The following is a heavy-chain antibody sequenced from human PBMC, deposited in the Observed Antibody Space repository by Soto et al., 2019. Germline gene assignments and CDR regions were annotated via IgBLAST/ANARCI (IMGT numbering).Heavy chain of an antibody. CDR1: GFTFSNAW. CDR2: IKSKIDGGTT. D-gene: IGHD2-15*01. Sequence: EVQLVESGGGLVKPGGSLRLSCAASGFTFSNAWMSWVRQAPGKGLEWVGRIKSKIDGGTTDNAAPVKGRFTISRDDSENTLYLQMNSLKTEDTAVYYCTTIPVAAANNPGYWGQGTLVTVSS. V-gene: IGHV3-15*01. CDR3: TTIPVAAANNPGY. J-gene: IGHJ4*02.